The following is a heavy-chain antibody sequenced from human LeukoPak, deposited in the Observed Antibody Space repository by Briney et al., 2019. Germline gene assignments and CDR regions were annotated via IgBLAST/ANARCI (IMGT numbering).Heavy chain of an antibody. D-gene: IGHD4-17*01. CDR1: GGSISSGGYS. CDR2: IYHSGST. J-gene: IGHJ4*02. CDR3: ARDRYGDHTYFDY. Sequence: SQTLSPTCAVSGGSISSGGYSWSWIRQPPGKGLEWIGYIYHSGSTYYNPSLKSRVTISVDRSKNQFSLKLSSVTAADTAVYYCARDRYGDHTYFDYWGQGTLVTVSS. V-gene: IGHV4-30-2*01.